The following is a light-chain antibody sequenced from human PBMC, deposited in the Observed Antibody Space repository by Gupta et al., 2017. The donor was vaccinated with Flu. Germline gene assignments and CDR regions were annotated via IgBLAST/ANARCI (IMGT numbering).Light chain of an antibody. J-gene: IGLJ3*02. Sequence: GTSDDVGASNFVSWCSQHPGNAPSLLLHVVRKRPSGVPARYSGSKSGNTASLPVSGLQAEDEPDYYFCSYAGTPTNSVFGGGTKLTVL. CDR3: CSYAGTPTNSV. CDR1: SDDVGASNF. CDR2: VVR. V-gene: IGLV2-11*01.